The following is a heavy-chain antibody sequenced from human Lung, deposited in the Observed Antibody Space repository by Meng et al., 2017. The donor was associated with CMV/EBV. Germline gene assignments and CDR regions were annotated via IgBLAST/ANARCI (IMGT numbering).Heavy chain of an antibody. CDR1: GFTFDDYT. D-gene: IGHD5-18*01. V-gene: IGHV3-43*01. J-gene: IGHJ6*02. Sequence: GESLKISCAASGFTFDDYTMHWVRQAPGKGLEWVYLISWDDGSTYYADSVKGRFTISRDNSKNSLYLKMNSLRTEDTALYYCSKAGHVDTSSGMDVWGQGTTVTVSS. CDR3: SKAGHVDTSSGMDV. CDR2: ISWDDGST.